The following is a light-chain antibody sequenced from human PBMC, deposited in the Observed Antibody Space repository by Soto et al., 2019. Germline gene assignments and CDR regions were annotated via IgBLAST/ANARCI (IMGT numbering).Light chain of an antibody. CDR2: EVN. Sequence: QSALTQPPSASGSPGQSITISCTGTSSDIGTYDWVSWYQQHPGKAPKLIIYEVNKRPSGVPDRFSGSKSGNTASLTVSGLQADDESDYYCSAYAGDNDLVFGGGTKLTVL. CDR1: SSDIGTYDW. J-gene: IGLJ2*01. V-gene: IGLV2-8*01. CDR3: SAYAGDNDLV.